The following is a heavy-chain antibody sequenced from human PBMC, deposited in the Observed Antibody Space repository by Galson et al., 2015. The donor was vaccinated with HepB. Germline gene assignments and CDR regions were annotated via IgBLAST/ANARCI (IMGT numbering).Heavy chain of an antibody. CDR1: GGTFSSYA. CDR3: AREGYDSSGARYFQH. V-gene: IGHV1-69*10. J-gene: IGHJ1*01. D-gene: IGHD3-22*01. CDR2: IIPILGIA. Sequence: SVKVSCKASGGTFSSYAISWVRQAPGQGLEWMGGIIPILGIANYAQKFQGRVTITADKSTSTAYMELSSLRSEDTAVYYCAREGYDSSGARYFQHWGQGTLVTVSS.